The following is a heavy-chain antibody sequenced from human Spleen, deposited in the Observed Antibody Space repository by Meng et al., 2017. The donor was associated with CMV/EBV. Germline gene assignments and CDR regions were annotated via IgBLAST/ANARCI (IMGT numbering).Heavy chain of an antibody. V-gene: IGHV4-31*02. CDR1: GRSNSSGGYY. D-gene: IGHD6-13*01. J-gene: IGHJ4*02. Sequence: GRSNSSGGYYWSWIRQHPGKDLEWIGYIYYSGSTYYHPSLKSRVTISVDTSKNQFSLKLTSVTAADTAVYYCARQRGGSTWDYFFDYWGQGTLVTVSS. CDR2: IYYSGST. CDR3: ARQRGGSTWDYFFDY.